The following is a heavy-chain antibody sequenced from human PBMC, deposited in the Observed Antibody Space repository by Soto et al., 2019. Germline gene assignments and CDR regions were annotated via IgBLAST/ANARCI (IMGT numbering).Heavy chain of an antibody. CDR2: IDPSDSYT. CDR1: GYSFPSYW. J-gene: IGHJ6*02. CDR3: ARGFNDYGDYQLYGMDV. V-gene: IGHV5-10-1*01. Sequence: LKISCKGSGYSFPSYWISWVRQVPGKGLEWMGRIDPSDSYTNYSPSFQGHVTISADKSISTAYLQWSSLKASDTAMYYCARGFNDYGDYQLYGMDVWGQGTTVTVSS. D-gene: IGHD4-17*01.